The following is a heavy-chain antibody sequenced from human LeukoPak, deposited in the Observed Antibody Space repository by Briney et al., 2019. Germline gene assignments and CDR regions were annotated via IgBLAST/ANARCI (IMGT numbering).Heavy chain of an antibody. CDR2: INHSGST. Sequence: SETLSLTCAVYGGSFSGYYWSWIRQPPGKGLEWIGEINHSGSTNYNPSLKSRVTISVDTSKNQFSLKLSSVTAADTAVYYCARFAYCGGHCWYYFDYWGQGSLVTVSS. J-gene: IGHJ4*02. CDR3: ARFAYCGGHCWYYFDY. V-gene: IGHV4-34*01. CDR1: GGSFSGYY. D-gene: IGHD2-21*02.